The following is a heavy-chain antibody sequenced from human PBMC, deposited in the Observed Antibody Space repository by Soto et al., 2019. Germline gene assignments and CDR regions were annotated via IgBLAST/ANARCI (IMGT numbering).Heavy chain of an antibody. CDR2: IYYSGST. CDR3: AIHLTAAAATLSNWLEP. Sequence: SETLSLTCTVSGGSISSYYWSWIRQPPGKGLEWVGYIYYSGSTNNNPSLRSRVTMSVDTSKNQFSLKLTSVTDADSAVYYCAIHLTAAAATLSNWLEPWGQGTPVTVSS. CDR1: GGSISSYY. V-gene: IGHV4-59*08. D-gene: IGHD6-13*01. J-gene: IGHJ5*02.